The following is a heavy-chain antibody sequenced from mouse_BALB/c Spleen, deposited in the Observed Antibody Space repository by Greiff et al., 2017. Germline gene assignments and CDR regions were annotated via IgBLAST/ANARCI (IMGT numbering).Heavy chain of an antibody. CDR1: GFSLTSYG. V-gene: IGHV2-9*02. Sequence: QVQLQQSGPGLVAPSQSLSITCTVSGFSLTSYGVHWVRQPPGKGLEWLGVIWAGGSTNYNSALMSRLSISKDNSKSQVFLKMNSLQTDDTAMYYCARDYRYDGYAMDYWGQGTSVTVSS. CDR3: ARDYRYDGYAMDY. J-gene: IGHJ4*01. CDR2: IWAGGST. D-gene: IGHD2-14*01.